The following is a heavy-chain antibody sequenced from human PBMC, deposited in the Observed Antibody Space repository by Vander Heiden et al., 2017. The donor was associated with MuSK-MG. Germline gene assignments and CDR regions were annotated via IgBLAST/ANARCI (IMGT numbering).Heavy chain of an antibody. Sequence: QVQLQESGPGLVKPSETLSLTCTVSGGSISSYYWSWIRHPPGKGLEWIGYIYYSGSTNYNPSLKSRVTISVDTSKNQLSLKLRSVTAADTAVYYCARQDCDGLGDFFQHWCQGTMVTVYS. CDR3: ARQDCDGLGDFFQH. D-gene: IGHD3-9*01. CDR2: IYYSGST. J-gene: IGHJ1*01. V-gene: IGHV4-59*08. CDR1: GGSISSYY.